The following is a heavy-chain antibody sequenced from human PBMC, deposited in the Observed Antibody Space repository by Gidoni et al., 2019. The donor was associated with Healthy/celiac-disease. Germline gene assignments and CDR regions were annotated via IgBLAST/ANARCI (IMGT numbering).Heavy chain of an antibody. CDR1: GGTFSSYA. J-gene: IGHJ3*02. Sequence: QVQLVQSGAEVKKPGSSVNVSCKDSGGTFSSYAISWVRQAPGQGLEWMGGIIPIFGTANYAQKFQGRVTITADESTSTAYMELSSLRSEDTAVYYCARDCSWALRSDAFDIWGQGTMVTVSS. CDR3: ARDCSWALRSDAFDI. D-gene: IGHD4-17*01. CDR2: IIPIFGTA. V-gene: IGHV1-69*01.